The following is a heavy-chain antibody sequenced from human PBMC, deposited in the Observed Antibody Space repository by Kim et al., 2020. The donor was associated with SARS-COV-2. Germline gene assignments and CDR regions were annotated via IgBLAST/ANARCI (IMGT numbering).Heavy chain of an antibody. J-gene: IGHJ6*01. CDR1: GFTFSGYW. CDR3: XREXXXAMVV. Sequence: GGSLRLSCAASGFTFSGYWMHWVRQAPGKGPVWVSLITSGGSTPSYADXVXXXSXXXRDNXXNTLYXXMNSLRAEXXXXYXXXREXXXAMVVXGQGT. V-gene: IGHV3-74*01. CDR2: ITSGGSTP.